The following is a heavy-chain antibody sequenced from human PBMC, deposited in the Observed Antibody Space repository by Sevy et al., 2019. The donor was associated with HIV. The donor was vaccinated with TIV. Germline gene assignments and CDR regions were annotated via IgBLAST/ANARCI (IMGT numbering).Heavy chain of an antibody. Sequence: GGSLRLSCAASGFTLSTYWMHWVRQVPGKGLVWVSRIDGDGSGTSYADSVKGRFTISRDNAKNTLYLQMNSLRAEDTAVYYCARGFRDVWGKGTTVTVSS. J-gene: IGHJ6*04. CDR3: ARGFRDV. CDR2: IDGDGSGT. CDR1: GFTLSTYW. V-gene: IGHV3-74*01.